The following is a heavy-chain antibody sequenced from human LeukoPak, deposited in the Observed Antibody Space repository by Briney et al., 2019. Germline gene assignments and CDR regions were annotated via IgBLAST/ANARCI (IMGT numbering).Heavy chain of an antibody. J-gene: IGHJ4*02. V-gene: IGHV3-23*01. Sequence: GGSLRLSCAASGFTFSSYAMSWVRQAPGKGLEWVSAISGSGGSTYYADSVKGRFTISRDNSKNTLCLQMNSLRAEDTAVYYCAAGYCSSTSCYNPYYFDYWGQGTLVTVSS. CDR2: ISGSGGST. D-gene: IGHD2-2*02. CDR3: AAGYCSSTSCYNPYYFDY. CDR1: GFTFSSYA.